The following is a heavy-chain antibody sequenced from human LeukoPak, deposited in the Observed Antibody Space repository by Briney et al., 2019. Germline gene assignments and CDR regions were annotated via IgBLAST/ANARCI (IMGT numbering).Heavy chain of an antibody. CDR3: ASSVRADSSGYYGEDAFDI. CDR1: GFIVNSYA. V-gene: IGHV3-53*01. D-gene: IGHD3-22*01. J-gene: IGHJ3*02. Sequence: GGSLRLSCAASGFIVNSYAMSWVRQAPGKGLAWVSLIYSDGVTQYADSVKGRFTISRDNSKNTLYLQMNSLRAEDTAVYYCASSVRADSSGYYGEDAFDIWGQGTMVTVSS. CDR2: IYSDGVT.